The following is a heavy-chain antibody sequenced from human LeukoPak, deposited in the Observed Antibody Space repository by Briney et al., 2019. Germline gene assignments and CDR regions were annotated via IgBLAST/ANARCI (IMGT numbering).Heavy chain of an antibody. Sequence: PGGSLRLSCAASGFTFSDYYMSWIRQAPGKGLEWASYISSSGSTIYYADSVKGRFTISRDNAKNSLYLQMNSLRAEDTAVYYCATNTAMASLYYYYYYMDVWGKGTTATVSS. CDR3: ATNTAMASLYYYYYYMDV. D-gene: IGHD5-18*01. CDR2: ISSSGSTI. J-gene: IGHJ6*03. V-gene: IGHV3-11*04. CDR1: GFTFSDYY.